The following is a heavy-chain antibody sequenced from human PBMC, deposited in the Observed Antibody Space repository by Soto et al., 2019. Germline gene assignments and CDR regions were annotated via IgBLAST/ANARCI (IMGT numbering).Heavy chain of an antibody. CDR1: GGSFSGYY. CDR3: EIMCHDIFSRPPSVWYVDL. Sequence: QVQLQQWGAGPLRPLETLSLTCGVSGGSFSGYYWAWIRQSPGKGLEWIGEISDRGSTNYNPSLKSRVRISVAKSKNHYSINMSSVPAADSAVCFCEIMCHDIFSRPPSVWYVDLWGRGTQVTVSS. V-gene: IGHV4-34*03. CDR2: ISDRGST. J-gene: IGHJ2*01. D-gene: IGHD3-9*01.